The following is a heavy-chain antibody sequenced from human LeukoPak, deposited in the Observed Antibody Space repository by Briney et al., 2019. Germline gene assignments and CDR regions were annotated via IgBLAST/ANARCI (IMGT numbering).Heavy chain of an antibody. CDR1: GGSISSSSYY. D-gene: IGHD6-19*01. CDR3: ARHGSTSGWYRSHFDY. Sequence: SETLSLTCTVSGGSISSSSYYWGWIRQPPGKGLEWIGSIYYSGSTYCNPSLKSRVTISVDTSKNEFSLKLSSVTAADTAVYYCARHGSTSGWYRSHFDYWGQGTLVTVSS. J-gene: IGHJ4*02. V-gene: IGHV4-39*01. CDR2: IYYSGST.